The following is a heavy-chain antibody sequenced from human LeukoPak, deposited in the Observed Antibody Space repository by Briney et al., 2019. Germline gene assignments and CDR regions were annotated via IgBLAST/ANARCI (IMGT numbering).Heavy chain of an antibody. CDR3: ARESSGWYDY. Sequence: GGSLRLSCAASGFTFSTYWMTWVRQAPGKGLEWVGNVKQDGSENYYADSVKGRFTISRDNAKNSLYLQMNSLRAEDTAVYYCARESSGWYDYWGQGTLVTVSS. CDR2: VKQDGSEN. CDR1: GFTFSTYW. V-gene: IGHV3-7*01. D-gene: IGHD6-19*01. J-gene: IGHJ4*02.